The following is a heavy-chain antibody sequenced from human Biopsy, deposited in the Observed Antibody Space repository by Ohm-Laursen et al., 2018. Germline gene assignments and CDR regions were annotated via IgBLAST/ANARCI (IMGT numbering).Heavy chain of an antibody. CDR3: ARPTNARAGGAPFDI. J-gene: IGHJ3*02. D-gene: IGHD1-1*01. Sequence: SLRLSCAASGFSFSSYGMHWVRQAPGKGLEWVAVLWYDGTNKYYADSVEGRFTISRDNSKNTLYLQMNSLRAEDTAMYYCARPTNARAGGAPFDIWGQGTMVTVSS. V-gene: IGHV3-33*01. CDR1: GFSFSSYG. CDR2: LWYDGTNK.